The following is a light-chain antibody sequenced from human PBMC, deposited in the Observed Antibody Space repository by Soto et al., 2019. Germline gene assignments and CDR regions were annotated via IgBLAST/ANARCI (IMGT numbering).Light chain of an antibody. CDR3: QQYNNWPRT. CDR2: GAY. CDR1: QSISGT. Sequence: EIVMTQSPATLSVSPGGRSTLSCRASQSISGTLAWYQQKPGQXPXXLIYGAYTRATGIPARFSGSGSGTEFTLTISSLQSEDVAVYYCQQYNNWPRTFGQGTK. V-gene: IGKV3-15*01. J-gene: IGKJ1*01.